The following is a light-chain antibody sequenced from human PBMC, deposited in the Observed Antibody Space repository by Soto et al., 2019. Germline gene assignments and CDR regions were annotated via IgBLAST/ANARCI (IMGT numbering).Light chain of an antibody. CDR1: SSDVGSFNL. Sequence: QSALTQPASVSGSPGQSITISCTGTSSDVGSFNLVSWYQQHPGKAPKLMIYETDKRPSGVSSRFSGSKSGNTASITISGLQAEDEANYCCCAYAHSTTWNPVVFGGGTKVTVL. J-gene: IGLJ2*01. CDR3: CAYAHSTTWNPVV. V-gene: IGLV2-23*01. CDR2: ETD.